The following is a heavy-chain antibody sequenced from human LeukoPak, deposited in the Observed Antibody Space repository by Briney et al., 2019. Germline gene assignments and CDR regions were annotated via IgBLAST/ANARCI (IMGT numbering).Heavy chain of an antibody. V-gene: IGHV4-39*07. CDR1: GGSISSGSYY. D-gene: IGHD3-22*01. CDR2: IYYSGST. CDR3: ARIPWDIYDSSGYFLFDY. Sequence: SQTLSLTCTVSGGSISSGSYYWSWIRQPAGKGLEWIGSIYYSGSTYYNPSLKSRVTISVDTSKNQFSLKLSSVTAADTAVYYCARIPWDIYDSSGYFLFDYWGQGTLVTVSS. J-gene: IGHJ4*02.